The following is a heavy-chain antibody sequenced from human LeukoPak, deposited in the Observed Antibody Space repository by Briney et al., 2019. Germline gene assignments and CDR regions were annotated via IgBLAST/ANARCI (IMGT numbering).Heavy chain of an antibody. V-gene: IGHV3-21*06. Sequence: GGSLRLPCAASGLTYRSFSFNCVRHGPGKGREWVSSINSVASYIYYADSVKGRFTISRDNAKNSLYLQMNSRRAEDTGVYYCARLRRNSDKSGFYYYYDYWGQGTLVTVSS. CDR2: INSVASYI. CDR1: GLTYRSFS. CDR3: ARLRRNSDKSGFYYYYDY. D-gene: IGHD3-22*01. J-gene: IGHJ4*02.